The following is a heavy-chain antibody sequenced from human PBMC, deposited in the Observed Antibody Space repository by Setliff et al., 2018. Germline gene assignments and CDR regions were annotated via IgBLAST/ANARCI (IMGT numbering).Heavy chain of an antibody. CDR1: GLTFSNYA. D-gene: IGHD6-19*01. V-gene: IGHV3-30-3*01. CDR3: ARYSSGWFFDY. CDR2: ISNDGSNK. Sequence: GGSLRLSCAASGLTFSNYAVHWVRQAPGKGLEWVAVISNDGSNKYYADSVKGRFTISRDNSKNTLYLQMNSLRPEDTAVYHCARYSSGWFFDYWGQGTPVTVSS. J-gene: IGHJ4*02.